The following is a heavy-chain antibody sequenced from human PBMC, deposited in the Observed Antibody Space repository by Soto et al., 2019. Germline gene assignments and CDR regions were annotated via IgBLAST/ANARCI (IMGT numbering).Heavy chain of an antibody. J-gene: IGHJ6*03. V-gene: IGHV3-23*01. Sequence: PGGSLRLSCAASGFTFSSYAMSWVRQAPGKGLEWVSAISGSGGSTYYADSVKGRFTISRDISKNTLYLQMNSLRAEDTAVYYCAKLVDSQWIHYYYMDVWGKGTTVTVSS. CDR1: GFTFSSYA. CDR2: ISGSGGST. CDR3: AKLVDSQWIHYYYMDV. D-gene: IGHD5-12*01.